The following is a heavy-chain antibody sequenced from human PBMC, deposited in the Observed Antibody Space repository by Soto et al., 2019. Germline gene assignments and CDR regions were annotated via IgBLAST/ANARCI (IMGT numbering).Heavy chain of an antibody. Sequence: PVGSLRLSCASSVFTFSSYAMHCVRHSPGKWLEWVAVISYDGSNKYYADSVKGRFTISRDNSKNTLYLQMNSLRAEDTAVYYCARGGYCSGGSCYTLSFFNYYYGMEVLGQGTTVTVPS. CDR2: ISYDGSNK. J-gene: IGHJ6*01. CDR3: ARGGYCSGGSCYTLSFFNYYYGMEV. CDR1: VFTFSSYA. D-gene: IGHD2-15*01. V-gene: IGHV3-30-3*01.